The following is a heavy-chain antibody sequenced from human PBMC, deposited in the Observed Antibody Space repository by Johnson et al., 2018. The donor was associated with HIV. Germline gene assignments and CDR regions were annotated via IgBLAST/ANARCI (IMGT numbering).Heavy chain of an antibody. CDR1: GFTFSTYG. CDR3: AKERQLVRAFDI. D-gene: IGHD6-6*01. Sequence: QVQLVESGGGVVRPGGSLRLSCAASGFTFSTYGMHWVRQAPGKGLEWVALIWYDGSNKYYADSVKGRFTISRDNSKNTLYLQMNSLRPEDTAVYYCAKERQLVRAFDIWGQGTIVTVSS. J-gene: IGHJ3*02. V-gene: IGHV3-30*02. CDR2: IWYDGSNK.